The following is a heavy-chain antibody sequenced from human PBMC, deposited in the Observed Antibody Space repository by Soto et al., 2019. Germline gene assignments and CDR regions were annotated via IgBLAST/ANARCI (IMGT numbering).Heavy chain of an antibody. J-gene: IGHJ6*02. D-gene: IGHD6-13*01. V-gene: IGHV1-3*01. CDR2: INAGNGNT. Sequence: GASVKVSCKASGYTFTSYAMHWVRQAPGQGLEWMGWINAGNGNTKYSQKFQGRVTITRDTSASTAYMELSSLRSEDTAVYYCARDEGAAGPSSRYYYYYGMDVWGQGTTVTVSS. CDR3: ARDEGAAGPSSRYYYYYGMDV. CDR1: GYTFTSYA.